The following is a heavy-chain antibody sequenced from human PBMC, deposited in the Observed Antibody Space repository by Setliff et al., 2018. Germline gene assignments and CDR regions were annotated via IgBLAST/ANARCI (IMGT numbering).Heavy chain of an antibody. J-gene: IGHJ4*02. Sequence: PSETLSLTCAVYGGSFNGYYWSWIRQPPGKGLEWIGEINHSGNTYYNPSLKSRVTISIDKSRNQFSLNLNSVTAADTAVYYCARGGGYYLDLWGQGMLVTVSS. CDR3: ARGGGYYLDL. V-gene: IGHV4-34*01. CDR1: GGSFNGYY. D-gene: IGHD1-26*01. CDR2: INHSGNT.